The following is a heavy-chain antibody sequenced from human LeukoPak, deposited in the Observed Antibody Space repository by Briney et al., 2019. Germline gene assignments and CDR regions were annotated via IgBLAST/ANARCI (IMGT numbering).Heavy chain of an antibody. CDR1: GGSISSYY. CDR3: ARIGGIGGDYFDY. CDR2: IYYSGST. Sequence: SETLSLTCTVSGGSISSYYWSWLRQPPGKGLEWIGYIYYSGSTNYNPSLTSRVPISVATSKSQFSLKLSSVTAADTAVYYCARIGGIGGDYFDYWGQGNLVTVSS. V-gene: IGHV4-59*01. J-gene: IGHJ4*02. D-gene: IGHD1-26*01.